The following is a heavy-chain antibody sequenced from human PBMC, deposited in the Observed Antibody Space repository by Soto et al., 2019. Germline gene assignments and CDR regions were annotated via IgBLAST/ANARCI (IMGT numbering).Heavy chain of an antibody. D-gene: IGHD6-13*01. CDR2: INHSGST. CDR3: ARYRREAVAGYTLDN. J-gene: IGHJ4*02. Sequence: SETLSLTCAVYGGSFSGYYWSWIRQPPGKGLEWIGEINHSGSTNYNPSLKSRVTISVDTSKNQFSLKLSSVTAADTAVYYCARYRREAVAGYTLDNWGQGILVTVSS. CDR1: GGSFSGYY. V-gene: IGHV4-34*01.